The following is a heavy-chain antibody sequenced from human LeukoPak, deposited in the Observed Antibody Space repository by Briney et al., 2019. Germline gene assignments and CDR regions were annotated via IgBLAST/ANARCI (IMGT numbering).Heavy chain of an antibody. Sequence: GGSLRLSCAASGFTFSSYSMNWVRQAPGKGLEWVSYISSSSSTIYYADSVKGRFTISRDNAKNSLYLQMNSLRAEDTAVYYCARAEGDILTGYVDAFDIWGQGTMVTVSS. V-gene: IGHV3-48*04. CDR3: ARAEGDILTGYVDAFDI. J-gene: IGHJ3*02. CDR1: GFTFSSYS. D-gene: IGHD3-9*01. CDR2: ISSSSSTI.